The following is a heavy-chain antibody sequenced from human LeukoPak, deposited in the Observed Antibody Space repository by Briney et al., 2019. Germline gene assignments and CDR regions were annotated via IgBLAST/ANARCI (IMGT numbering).Heavy chain of an antibody. CDR2: IYYSGST. Sequence: PSETLSLTCTVSGGSISSSSYYWGWIRQPPGKGLEWIGSIYYSGSTYYNPSLKSRVTISVDTPKNQFSLKLSSVTAADTAVYYCASYGYDFWSGYSHWGQGTLVTVSS. J-gene: IGHJ4*02. CDR1: GGSISSSSYY. V-gene: IGHV4-39*01. CDR3: ASYGYDFWSGYSH. D-gene: IGHD3-3*01.